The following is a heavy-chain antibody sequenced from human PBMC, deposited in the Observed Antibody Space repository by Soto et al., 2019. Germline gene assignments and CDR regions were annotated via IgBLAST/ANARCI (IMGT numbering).Heavy chain of an antibody. J-gene: IGHJ4*02. CDR3: ARTVPYYYDSRVPYYFDY. Sequence: KTSETLSLTCTVSGGSISSGDYYWSWIRQPPGKGLEWIGYIYYSGSTYYNPSLKSRVTISVDTSKNQFSLKLSSVTAADTAVYYCARTVPYYYDSRVPYYFDYWGQGTLVTVSS. D-gene: IGHD3-22*01. CDR1: GGSISSGDYY. CDR2: IYYSGST. V-gene: IGHV4-30-4*01.